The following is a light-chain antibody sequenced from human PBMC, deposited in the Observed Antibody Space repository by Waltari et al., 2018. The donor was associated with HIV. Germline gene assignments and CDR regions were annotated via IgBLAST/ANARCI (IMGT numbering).Light chain of an antibody. J-gene: IGLJ3*02. CDR3: SSYTGSLWV. CDR2: EVS. CDR1: SSDVGSHYY. Sequence: QSALTQPPSASGSPGQSVTISCSGTSSDVGSHYYVSCNQQSPGKAPKLLIYEVSKRPPAGPDRFSGSKPGNPSSLSISGLQSEDEADYSCSSYTGSLWVFGGGTKLTVL. V-gene: IGLV2-8*01.